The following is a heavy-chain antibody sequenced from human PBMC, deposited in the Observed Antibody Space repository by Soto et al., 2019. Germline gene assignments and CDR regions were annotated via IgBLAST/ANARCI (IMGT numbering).Heavy chain of an antibody. D-gene: IGHD3-3*01. Sequence: SVKVSCKASGYTFTSYGISWVRQAPGQGLEWMGGIIPIIGIRNDAQRFQGRVTITADESTGTAYMELSSLRSEDTGVYYCARSAITLFGVVSIPPHYYSEMDVWGQGTTVTVSS. J-gene: IGHJ6*02. V-gene: IGHV1-69*10. CDR2: IIPIIGIR. CDR1: GYTFTSYG. CDR3: ARSAITLFGVVSIPPHYYSEMDV.